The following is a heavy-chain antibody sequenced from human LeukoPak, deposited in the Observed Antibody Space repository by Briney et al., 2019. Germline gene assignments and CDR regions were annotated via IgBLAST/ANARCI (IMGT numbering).Heavy chain of an antibody. D-gene: IGHD5-12*01. CDR2: INACNGNT. CDR1: GYTFTSYA. V-gene: IGHV1-3*01. J-gene: IGHJ5*02. Sequence: ASVKVSCKASGYTFTSYAMHWVRQAPGQRLEWMGWINACNGNTKYSQKFQGRVTITRDTSASTAYMELSSLRSEDTAVYYCARMVVATIRGLDPWGQGTLVTVSS. CDR3: ARMVVATIRGLDP.